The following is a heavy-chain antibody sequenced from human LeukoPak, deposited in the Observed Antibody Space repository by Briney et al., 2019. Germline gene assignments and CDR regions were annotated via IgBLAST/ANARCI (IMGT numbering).Heavy chain of an antibody. CDR3: ARDYGGNEFRAFDI. Sequence: ASVKVSCKASGYTFTSYDINWVRQATGQGLEWMGWMNPNSGNTGYAQKFQGRVTITRNTSISTAYMELSSLRSEDTAVYYCARDYGGNEFRAFDIWGQGTMVTVSS. CDR1: GYTFTSYD. CDR2: MNPNSGNT. V-gene: IGHV1-8*03. D-gene: IGHD4-23*01. J-gene: IGHJ3*02.